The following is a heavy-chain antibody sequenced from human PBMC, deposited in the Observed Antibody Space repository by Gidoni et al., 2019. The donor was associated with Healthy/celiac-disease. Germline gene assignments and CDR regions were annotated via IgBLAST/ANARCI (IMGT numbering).Heavy chain of an antibody. Sequence: QVQLVESGGGVVQPGRSLRLSCAAPGLPFSGYAMPWVRQAPGKGLEWVAVISYDGVNKYYADSVKGRFTISRDNSKNTLYLQMNSLRVEDTAVFYCARAQGYYYDSSGYYRDDAFDIWGQGTMVTVSS. CDR3: ARAQGYYYDSSGYYRDDAFDI. J-gene: IGHJ3*02. V-gene: IGHV3-30*04. D-gene: IGHD3-22*01. CDR2: ISYDGVNK. CDR1: GLPFSGYA.